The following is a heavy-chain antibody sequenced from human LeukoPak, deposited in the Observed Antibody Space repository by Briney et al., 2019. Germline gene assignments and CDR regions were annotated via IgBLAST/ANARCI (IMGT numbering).Heavy chain of an antibody. Sequence: PGRSLRLSCAASGFTFSSYGMHWVRQAPGKGLEWVAVISYDGTNKYYADSVRGRFTISRDNSKNTLYLQMDSLRTEDTAVYYCARVGLYASGWYGSIDYWGQGTLVAVSS. D-gene: IGHD6-19*01. CDR1: GFTFSSYG. CDR2: ISYDGTNK. V-gene: IGHV3-30*03. CDR3: ARVGLYASGWYGSIDY. J-gene: IGHJ4*02.